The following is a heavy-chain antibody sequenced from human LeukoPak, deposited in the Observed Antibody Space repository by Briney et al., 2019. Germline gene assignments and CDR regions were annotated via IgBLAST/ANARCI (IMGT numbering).Heavy chain of an antibody. V-gene: IGHV4-59*08. D-gene: IGHD7-27*01. CDR3: ARHGDPDPPDY. CDR2: IHYSGST. J-gene: IGHJ4*02. Sequence: PSETLSLTCTVSGGSISSYYWNWMRQPPGKGLEWIGYIHYSGSTKYNPSLKSRVTISVDTSKNQFSLKLSSVTAADTAVYYCARHGDPDPPDYWGQGTLVTASS. CDR1: GGSISSYY.